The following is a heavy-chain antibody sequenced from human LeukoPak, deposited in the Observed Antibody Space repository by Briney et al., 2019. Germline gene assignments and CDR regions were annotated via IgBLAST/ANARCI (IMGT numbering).Heavy chain of an antibody. Sequence: PGGSLRLSRAASGFTFSNYGMHWVRQAPGKGLEWVAFIRSDGINKYHADSVKGRFTISRDNSKNTLYLQMNSLRAEDTAVYYCAKLGKTENHYGSGRFSYYYYMDVWGKGTTVTISS. CDR2: IRSDGINK. J-gene: IGHJ6*03. CDR1: GFTFSNYG. CDR3: AKLGKTENHYGSGRFSYYYYMDV. V-gene: IGHV3-30*02. D-gene: IGHD3-10*01.